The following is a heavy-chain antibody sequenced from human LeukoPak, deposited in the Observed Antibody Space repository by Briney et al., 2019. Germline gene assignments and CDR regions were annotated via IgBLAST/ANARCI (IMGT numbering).Heavy chain of an antibody. Sequence: PSETLSLTCAVYGGSFSGYYWSWIRQPPGKGLEWIGEVNHSEATDYNPSFKSRVTISVDTSKNQFSLKLSSVTAADTAVYYCAREAQYCSGGSCYGGYFRHWGQGTLVTVSS. CDR3: AREAQYCSGGSCYGGYFRH. CDR2: VNHSEAT. J-gene: IGHJ1*01. CDR1: GGSFSGYY. V-gene: IGHV4-34*01. D-gene: IGHD2-15*01.